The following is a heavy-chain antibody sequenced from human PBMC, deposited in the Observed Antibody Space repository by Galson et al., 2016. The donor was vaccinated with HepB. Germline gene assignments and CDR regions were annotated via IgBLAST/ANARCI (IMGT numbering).Heavy chain of an antibody. CDR1: GFTFSNYG. J-gene: IGHJ1*01. Sequence: SLRLSCAISGFTFSNYGMHWVRQAPGKGLEWVAVISFDETNEYYADSAKGRFTISRDNSKSTLYLQMNSLTPEDTATYYCSNAFSPGAVAALQHWGQGTPVTVSS. D-gene: IGHD6-13*01. CDR3: SNAFSPGAVAALQH. CDR2: ISFDETNE. V-gene: IGHV3-30*18.